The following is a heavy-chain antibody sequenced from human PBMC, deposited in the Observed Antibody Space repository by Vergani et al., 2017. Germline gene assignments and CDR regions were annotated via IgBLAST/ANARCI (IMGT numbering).Heavy chain of an antibody. V-gene: IGHV3-30*02. CDR3: AKDYGDYTYYFDY. CDR2: IRYDGSNK. CDR1: GFTFSSYG. J-gene: IGHJ4*02. D-gene: IGHD4-17*01. Sequence: QVQLVESGGGVVQPGGSLRLSCAASGFTFSSYGMHWVRQAPGKGLEWVAFIRYDGSNKYYADSVKGRFTISRVNSKNTLYLQMNSLRAEDTAVYYCAKDYGDYTYYFDYWGQGTLVTVSS.